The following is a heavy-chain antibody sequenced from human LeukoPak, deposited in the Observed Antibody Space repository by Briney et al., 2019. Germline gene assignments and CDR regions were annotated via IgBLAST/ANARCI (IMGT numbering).Heavy chain of an antibody. Sequence: ASVKVSCKASGYTFTSYAMNWVRQAPGQGLEWMGWISAYNGNTNYAQKLQGRVTMTTDTSTSTAYMELRSLRSDDTAVYCCARGLEWLTRRHTWFDPWGQGTLVTVSS. J-gene: IGHJ5*01. CDR3: ARGLEWLTRRHTWFDP. V-gene: IGHV1-18*01. D-gene: IGHD3-3*01. CDR2: ISAYNGNT. CDR1: GYTFTSYA.